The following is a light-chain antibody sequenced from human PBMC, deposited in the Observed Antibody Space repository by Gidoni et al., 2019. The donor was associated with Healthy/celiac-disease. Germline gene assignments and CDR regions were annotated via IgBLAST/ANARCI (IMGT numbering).Light chain of an antibody. V-gene: IGKV4-1*01. CDR2: WAS. J-gene: IGKJ2*01. CDR1: QSVLYSSNNKNY. CDR3: QQYYSTPNT. Sequence: DIVMTQPPATLAGSLGEKATINCKSSQSVLYSSNNKNYLAWYQQKPGQPPKLLIYWASTRGSGVPDRFSGSGSGTDFTLTISSLQAEDLAVYYCQQYYSTPNTFGQGTKLEIK.